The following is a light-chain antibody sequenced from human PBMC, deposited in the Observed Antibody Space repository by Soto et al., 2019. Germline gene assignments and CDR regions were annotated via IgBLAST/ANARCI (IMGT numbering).Light chain of an antibody. Sequence: QSVLTQPASVSGSPGQSITISCTGTSSDVGGYNYVSWYQQHPGKAPKLMIYDVSNRPSGVSNRFSGSKSGNTASLTVSGLQAEDEADYYCSSYTSSSTPHYVFGTGTKVTVL. CDR3: SSYTSSSTPHYV. CDR1: SSDVGGYNY. V-gene: IGLV2-14*01. J-gene: IGLJ1*01. CDR2: DVS.